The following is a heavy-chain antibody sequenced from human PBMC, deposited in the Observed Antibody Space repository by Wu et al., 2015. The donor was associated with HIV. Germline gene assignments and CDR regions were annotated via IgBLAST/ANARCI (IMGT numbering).Heavy chain of an antibody. CDR3: ARGRDGYNYYFGADAFDI. CDR2: MNPNSGNT. CDR1: GYTFTSYD. D-gene: IGHD5-24*01. J-gene: IGHJ3*02. V-gene: IGHV1-8*01. Sequence: QVQLVQSGAEVKKPGASVKVSCKASGYTFTSYDINWVRQATGQGLEWMGWMNPNSGNTGYAQKFQGRVTMTRNTSISTAYMELSSLRSEDTAVYYCARGRDGYNYYFGADAFDIWGQGTMVTVSS.